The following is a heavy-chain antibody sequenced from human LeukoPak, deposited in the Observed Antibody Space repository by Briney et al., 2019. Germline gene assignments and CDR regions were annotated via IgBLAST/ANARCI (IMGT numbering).Heavy chain of an antibody. J-gene: IGHJ4*02. D-gene: IGHD6-19*01. V-gene: IGHV3-48*03. CDR2: ISGSGVTM. CDR3: AREDIRLDYFDY. CDR1: GFTFSSYE. Sequence: GGSLRLSCAASGFTFSSYEMNWVRQAPGRGLEWVSYISGSGVTMYYADSVKGRFAISRDDAKNSLYLQMNSLRAEDTAVYYCAREDIRLDYFDYWGQGTLVTVSS.